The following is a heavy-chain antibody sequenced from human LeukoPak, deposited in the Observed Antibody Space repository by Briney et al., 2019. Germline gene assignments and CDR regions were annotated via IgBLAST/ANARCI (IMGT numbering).Heavy chain of an antibody. CDR1: GFILRTYG. CDR2: IRFDGSKE. Sequence: GGSLRLSCVASGFILRTYGMHWVRQAPGRGLEWVAFIRFDGSKEDYGDSVKGRFTISRDNSKNTLYLQMNSLRLEDTAVYYCARVRIAAAAHWFDPWGQGTLVTV. CDR3: ARVRIAAAAHWFDP. D-gene: IGHD6-13*01. J-gene: IGHJ5*02. V-gene: IGHV3-30*02.